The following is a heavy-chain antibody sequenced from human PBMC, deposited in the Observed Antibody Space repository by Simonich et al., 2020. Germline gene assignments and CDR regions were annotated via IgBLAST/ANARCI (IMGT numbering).Heavy chain of an antibody. CDR3: ARARYCSSTSCYNWFDP. CDR2: RNPNSGNT. J-gene: IGHJ5*02. V-gene: IGHV1-8*03. Sequence: QVQLVQSGAEVKKPGASVKVSCKASGYTFTSYDINWVRQATGQGLWGMGWRNPNSGNTGYAKKFQGRVTITRNTSISTAYMELSSLRSEDTAVYYCARARYCSSTSCYNWFDPWGQGTLVTVSS. D-gene: IGHD2-2*01. CDR1: GYTFTSYD.